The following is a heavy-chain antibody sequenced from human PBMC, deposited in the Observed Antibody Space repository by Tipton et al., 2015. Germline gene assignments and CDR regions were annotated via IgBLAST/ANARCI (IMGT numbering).Heavy chain of an antibody. J-gene: IGHJ4*02. CDR3: VREVWHFES. CDR2: ITPVGDA. V-gene: IGHV3-13*01. CDR1: GFTFSYYD. Sequence: SLRLSCAASGFTFSYYDMHWVRQVTGKGLERVSGITPVGDAYYSDSVKGRFTISRENAKNSLYLHLSSLRAEDTAVYYCVREVWHFESWGQGTLVTVSS.